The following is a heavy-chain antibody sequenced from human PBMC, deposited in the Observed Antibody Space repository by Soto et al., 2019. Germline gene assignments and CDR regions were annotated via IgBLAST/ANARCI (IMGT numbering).Heavy chain of an antibody. V-gene: IGHV1-69*13. CDR2: IVPIYRTA. D-gene: IGHD6-13*01. CDR3: VRDSGAKLSSS. Sequence: SVKVSCKASGGTFSSYRINWVRRAPGQGLEWVGGIVPIYRTADYAQKFQGRVTITADESARTSYMELRSLKSQDTAVYYCVRDSGAKLSSSWGQGTLVTVYS. J-gene: IGHJ4*02. CDR1: GGTFSSYR.